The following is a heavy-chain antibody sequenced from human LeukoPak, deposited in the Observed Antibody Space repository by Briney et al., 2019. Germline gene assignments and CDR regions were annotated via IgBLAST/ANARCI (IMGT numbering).Heavy chain of an antibody. CDR1: GFTFSSYS. Sequence: PGGFLRLSCAASGFTFSSYSMNWVRQAPGKGLEWVSSISSSSSYIYYADSVKGRFTISRDNAKNSLYLQMNSLRVEDTAVYYCARGLYSSAWSPFDYWGQGTLVTVSS. CDR3: ARGLYSSAWSPFDY. J-gene: IGHJ4*02. CDR2: ISSSSSYI. V-gene: IGHV3-21*01. D-gene: IGHD6-19*01.